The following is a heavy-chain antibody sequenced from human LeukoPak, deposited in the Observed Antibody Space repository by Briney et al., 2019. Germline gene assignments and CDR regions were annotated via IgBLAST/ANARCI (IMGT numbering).Heavy chain of an antibody. D-gene: IGHD4-17*01. CDR2: ITGSGAET. CDR1: GLTFSSYA. CDR3: ARAPYGDYSSLGY. J-gene: IGHJ4*02. V-gene: IGHV3-23*01. Sequence: TGGSLRLSCAASGLTFSSYAMSWVRQAPGKGLEWVSSITGSGAETNSADSVKGRFTISRDNAKNTLYLQMNSLRAEDTAVYYCARAPYGDYSSLGYWGQGTLVTVSS.